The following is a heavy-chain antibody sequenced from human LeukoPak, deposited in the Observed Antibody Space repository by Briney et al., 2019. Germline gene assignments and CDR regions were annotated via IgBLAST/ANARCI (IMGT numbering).Heavy chain of an antibody. J-gene: IGHJ3*02. CDR3: ARGEIGYCSSTSCYTMPLDI. V-gene: IGHV3-66*02. CDR1: GLTLASYP. D-gene: IGHD2-2*02. CDR2: IYSGGST. Sequence: PGGSLRLSCAASGLTLASYPMSWVRQAPGKGLEWVSVIYSGGSTYYADSVKGRFTISRDNSKNTLYLQMNSLRAEDTAVYYCARGEIGYCSSTSCYTMPLDIWGQGTMVTVSS.